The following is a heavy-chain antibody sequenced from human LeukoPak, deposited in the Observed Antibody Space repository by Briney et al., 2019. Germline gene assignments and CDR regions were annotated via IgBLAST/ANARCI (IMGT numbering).Heavy chain of an antibody. CDR3: ARVPADYDILTGLDY. CDR1: VGSINNYY. J-gene: IGHJ4*02. Sequence: SETLSLTCTVSVGSINNYYWSWIRQPPGKGLECIGYIYYSGITNYNPSLKSRVTISVDTSKNQLSLKLSSVTAADTAVYYCARVPADYDILTGLDYWGQGTLVTVSS. D-gene: IGHD3-9*01. V-gene: IGHV4-59*12. CDR2: IYYSGIT.